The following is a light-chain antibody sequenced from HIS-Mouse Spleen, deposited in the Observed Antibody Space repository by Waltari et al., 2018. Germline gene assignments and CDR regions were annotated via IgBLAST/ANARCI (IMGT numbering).Light chain of an antibody. CDR3: YSTDSSGNHRV. Sequence: YELTQPPSVSVSPGHTARITCSGDALPQKYAYWYQQKSGHAPVLVIYEDSKRPSGIPERFSDSSSGTMATLTISGAQVEDEADYYCYSTDSSGNHRVVGGGTKLTVL. J-gene: IGLJ2*01. CDR1: ALPQKY. CDR2: EDS. V-gene: IGLV3-10*01.